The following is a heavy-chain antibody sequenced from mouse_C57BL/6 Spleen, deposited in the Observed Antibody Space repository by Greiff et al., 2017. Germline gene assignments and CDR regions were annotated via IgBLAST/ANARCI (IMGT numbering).Heavy chain of an antibody. CDR3: ARKDYWYFDV. CDR1: GYTFTSYW. V-gene: IGHV1-69*01. CDR2: IDPSDSYT. Sequence: QVQLQQPGAELVMPGASVKLSCKASGYTFTSYWMHWVKQRPGQGLEWIGEIDPSDSYTNYNQKFKGKSTVTVDKSSSTAYMQLSSLTSEDSAVYYCARKDYWYFDVWGTGTTVTVSS. J-gene: IGHJ1*03.